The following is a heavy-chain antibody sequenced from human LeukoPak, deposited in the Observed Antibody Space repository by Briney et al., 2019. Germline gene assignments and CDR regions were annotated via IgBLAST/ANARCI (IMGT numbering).Heavy chain of an antibody. V-gene: IGHV3-66*01. CDR3: ARALENLAFDI. Sequence: GGSLRLSCTASGFTVSSNHMTWVRQAPGKGLQWVSVIYSGGTTYYADSVTGRFTISRDSSTSTLWLQMNSLRAEDTAVYYCARALENLAFDIWGQGTMVTVSS. D-gene: IGHD1-1*01. CDR1: GFTVSSNH. J-gene: IGHJ3*02. CDR2: IYSGGTT.